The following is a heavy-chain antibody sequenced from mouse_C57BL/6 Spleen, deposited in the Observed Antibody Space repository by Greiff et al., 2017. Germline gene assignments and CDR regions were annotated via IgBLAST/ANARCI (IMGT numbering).Heavy chain of an antibody. Sequence: DVKLQESGAELVRPGASVKLSCTASGFNIKDDYMHWVKQRPEQGLEWIGWIDPENGDTEYASKFQGKATITADTSSNTAYLQLSSLTSEDTAVYYCTLITTVVATGGAMDYWGQGTSVTVSS. D-gene: IGHD1-1*01. CDR2: IDPENGDT. CDR1: GFNIKDDY. CDR3: TLITTVVATGGAMDY. J-gene: IGHJ4*01. V-gene: IGHV14-4*01.